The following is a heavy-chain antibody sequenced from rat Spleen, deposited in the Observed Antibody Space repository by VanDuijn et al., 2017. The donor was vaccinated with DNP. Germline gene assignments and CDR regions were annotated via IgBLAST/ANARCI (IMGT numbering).Heavy chain of an antibody. CDR2: ITNSGGST. V-gene: IGHV5-27*01. CDR3: TTEGVFDY. CDR1: GFTFSNYG. Sequence: EVQLVESGGGLVQPGRSLKLSCAASGFTFSNYGMAWVRQAPTKGLEWVASITNSGGSTYYRDSVKGRFTISRDNAKSTLYLQMDSLRSEDTATYYCTTEGVFDYWGQGVMVTVSS. J-gene: IGHJ2*01.